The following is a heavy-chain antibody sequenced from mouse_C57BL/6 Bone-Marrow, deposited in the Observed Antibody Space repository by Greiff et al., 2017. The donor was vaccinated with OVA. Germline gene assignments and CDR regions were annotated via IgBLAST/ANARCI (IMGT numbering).Heavy chain of an antibody. CDR2: IYPRSGNT. J-gene: IGHJ2*01. CDR1: GYTFTSYG. Sequence: QVQLKESGAELARPGASVKLSCKASGYTFTSYGISWVKQRTGQGLEWIGEIYPRSGNTYYNEKFKGKATLTADKSSSTAYMELRSLTSEDSAVYFCARDISRGDFDYWGQGTTLTVSS. V-gene: IGHV1-81*01. CDR3: ARDISRGDFDY.